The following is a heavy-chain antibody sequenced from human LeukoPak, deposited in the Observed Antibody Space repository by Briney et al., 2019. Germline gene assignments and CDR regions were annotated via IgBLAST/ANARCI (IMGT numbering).Heavy chain of an antibody. CDR3: ARESMGISYYMDV. V-gene: IGHV3-7*01. D-gene: IGHD6-13*01. CDR1: GFTFSSYW. J-gene: IGHJ6*03. CDR2: IKQDGSEK. Sequence: GGSLRLSCAASGFTFSSYWMSWVRQAPGKGLEWVANIKQDGSEKYYVDSVKGRFTISRDNAKNSLYLQMNSLRAEDTAVYYCARESMGISYYMDVWDKGTTVTISS.